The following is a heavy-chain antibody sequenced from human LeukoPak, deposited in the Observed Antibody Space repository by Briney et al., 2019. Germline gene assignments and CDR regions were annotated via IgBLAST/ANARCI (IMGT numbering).Heavy chain of an antibody. CDR2: IYYSGST. Sequence: SQTLSLTCTVSGGSISSGDYYWSWIRQPPGKGLEWIGYIYYSGSTYYNPSLKSRVTISVDTSKNQFSLKPSSVTAADTAVYYCAREPSTVTTHYFDYWGQGTLVTVSS. CDR1: GGSISSGDYY. CDR3: AREPSTVTTHYFDY. V-gene: IGHV4-30-4*01. J-gene: IGHJ4*02. D-gene: IGHD4-17*01.